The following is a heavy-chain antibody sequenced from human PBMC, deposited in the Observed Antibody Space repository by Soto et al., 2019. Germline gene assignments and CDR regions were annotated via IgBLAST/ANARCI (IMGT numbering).Heavy chain of an antibody. Sequence: QVQLVQSGAEVKKPGASVKVSCKASGYTFTSYYMHWVRQAPGQGLEWMGIINPSGGSTSYAQKFQGRVTMTRETYTSTVYMELSSLRSYDTAVYYCARPLAAAGLDFDYWGQGTLVTVSS. CDR2: INPSGGST. V-gene: IGHV1-46*01. CDR3: ARPLAAAGLDFDY. D-gene: IGHD6-13*01. CDR1: GYTFTSYY. J-gene: IGHJ4*02.